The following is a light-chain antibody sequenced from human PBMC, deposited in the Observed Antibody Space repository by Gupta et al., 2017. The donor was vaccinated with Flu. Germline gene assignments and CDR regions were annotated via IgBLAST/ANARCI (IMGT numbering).Light chain of an antibody. CDR2: GAS. V-gene: IGKV3-20*01. Sequence: EIVCTQSPGTQSLSPGERATLSCRASQSVSSSYLAWYQQKPGQAPRLLIYGASSRATGIPDRFSGSGSRTVLTLTISRLEPEVFAVYYCQQYGSSPGTFGQGTKVEIK. CDR3: QQYGSSPGT. CDR1: QSVSSSY. J-gene: IGKJ1*01.